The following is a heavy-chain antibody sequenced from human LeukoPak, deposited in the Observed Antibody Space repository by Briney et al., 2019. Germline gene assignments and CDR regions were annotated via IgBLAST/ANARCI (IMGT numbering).Heavy chain of an antibody. CDR3: ATETNDYSNPPVHDGYENYYMDV. J-gene: IGHJ6*03. CDR1: GYTFTDYH. Sequence: GASVKVSCKASGYTFTDYHIHWVRQAPGQGLEWMGWINPNSGGTNYAQKFHGRVTMTRDTSISTAYMELSRLRSDDTAVYYCATETNDYSNPPVHDGYENYYMDVWGKGTTVTVSS. CDR2: INPNSGGT. V-gene: IGHV1-2*02. D-gene: IGHD4-11*01.